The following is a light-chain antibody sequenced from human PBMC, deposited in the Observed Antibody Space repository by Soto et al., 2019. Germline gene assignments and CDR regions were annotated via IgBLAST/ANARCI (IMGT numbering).Light chain of an antibody. Sequence: QSALTQPASVSGSPGQSITISCTGTSSDVGGYNYVSWYQQHPGKAPKLMIYDVSNRPSGVSNRFSGSKSGNTASLTISGLQAEDEADYYCSSYTSSSTSFGPGTKVT. CDR2: DVS. V-gene: IGLV2-14*01. J-gene: IGLJ1*01. CDR3: SSYTSSSTS. CDR1: SSDVGGYNY.